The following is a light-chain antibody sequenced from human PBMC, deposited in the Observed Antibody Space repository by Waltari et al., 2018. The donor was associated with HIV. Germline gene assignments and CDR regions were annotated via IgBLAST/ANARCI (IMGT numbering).Light chain of an antibody. CDR1: RPQPQRKT. CDR3: AAWDVSLNGLV. CDR2: SNE. J-gene: IGLJ2*01. Sequence: QSVLTQTPSASGTPALSVTTRCSGCRPQPQRKTVDWYQQLPETAPKLPIYSNEQRPSGVPDRFSGSKSGTSASLAISGLQSEDEAGYYCAAWDVSLNGLVFGGGTKLTVL. V-gene: IGLV1-44*01.